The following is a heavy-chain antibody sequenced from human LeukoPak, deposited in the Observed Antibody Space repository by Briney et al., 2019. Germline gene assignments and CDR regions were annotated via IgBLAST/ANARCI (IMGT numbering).Heavy chain of an antibody. J-gene: IGHJ5*02. D-gene: IGHD1-7*01. CDR3: ARDLGDNWNYHWFDP. CDR1: GFTVSSNY. V-gene: IGHV3-7*01. CDR2: IKQDGSEK. Sequence: GSLRLSCAASGFTVSSNYMSWVRQAPGKGLEWVANIKQDGSEKYYVDSVKGRFTISRDNAKNSLYLQMNSLRAEDTAVYYCARDLGDNWNYHWFDPWGQGTLVTVSS.